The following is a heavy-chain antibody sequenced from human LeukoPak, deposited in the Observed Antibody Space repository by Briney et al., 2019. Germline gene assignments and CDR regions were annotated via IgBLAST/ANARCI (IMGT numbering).Heavy chain of an antibody. CDR3: ARRSVVVPANFDT. Sequence: ASVKVSCKASGYTFTSYGISWVRQAPGQGLEWMGWISAYNGNTNYAQKLQGRVTMTTDTSTSTAYMELRSLRSDDTAVYYCARRSVVVPANFDTGAREPWSPSPQ. CDR1: GYTFTSYG. J-gene: IGHJ4*02. V-gene: IGHV1-18*01. D-gene: IGHD2-2*01. CDR2: ISAYNGNT.